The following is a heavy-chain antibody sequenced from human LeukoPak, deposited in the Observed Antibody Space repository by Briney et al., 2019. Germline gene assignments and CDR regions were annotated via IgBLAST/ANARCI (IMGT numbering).Heavy chain of an antibody. J-gene: IGHJ4*02. V-gene: IGHV3-23*01. CDR2: ISGSGGST. Sequence: GGSLRLSCAASGFTLSSYAMSWVRQAPGKGLEWVSAISGSGGSTYYADSVKGRFTISRDNSKNTLYLQMNSLRAEDTAVYYCAKEYYYDSSGYSDYWGQGTLVTVSS. CDR1: GFTLSSYA. D-gene: IGHD3-22*01. CDR3: AKEYYYDSSGYSDY.